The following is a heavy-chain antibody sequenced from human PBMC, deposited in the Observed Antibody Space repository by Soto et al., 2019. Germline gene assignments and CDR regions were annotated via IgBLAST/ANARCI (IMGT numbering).Heavy chain of an antibody. CDR2: ISAYNGNT. Sequence: ASVKVSCKASGYTFTSYGISWVRQAPGQGLEWMGWISAYNGNTNYAQKLQGRVTMTTDTSTSTAYMELRSLRSDDTAVYYCAIERDFWSGYYYFVYWGQGTLVTVS. D-gene: IGHD3-3*01. J-gene: IGHJ4*02. CDR3: AIERDFWSGYYYFVY. CDR1: GYTFTSYG. V-gene: IGHV1-18*04.